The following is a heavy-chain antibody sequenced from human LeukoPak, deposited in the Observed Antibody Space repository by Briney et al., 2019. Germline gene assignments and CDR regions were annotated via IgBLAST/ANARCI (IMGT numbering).Heavy chain of an antibody. D-gene: IGHD2-21*02. CDR3: ARGWRAYCGGDCYPYNWFDP. CDR1: GYTFTSYD. V-gene: IGHV1-8*01. Sequence: ASVKVSCKASGYTFTSYDINWVRQATGQGLEWMGWMNPNSGNTGHAQKLQGRVTITRNISISTAYMELRSLRSEDTAVYSCARGWRAYCGGDCYPYNWFDPWGEGTLVTASS. CDR2: MNPNSGNT. J-gene: IGHJ5*02.